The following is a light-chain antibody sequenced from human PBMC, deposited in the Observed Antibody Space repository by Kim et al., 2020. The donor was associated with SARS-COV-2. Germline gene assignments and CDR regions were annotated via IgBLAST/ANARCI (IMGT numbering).Light chain of an antibody. CDR1: QMIDTW. V-gene: IGKV1-5*03. CDR3: QHYSRFPYT. CDR2: LAS. J-gene: IGKJ2*01. Sequence: SASIGDRVTITCRASQMIDTWLAWYQQTPGKAPELLIYLASTLENGVPPRFSGSGSGVEFTLTINSLQPDDFATYYCQHYSRFPYTFGQGTKLEI.